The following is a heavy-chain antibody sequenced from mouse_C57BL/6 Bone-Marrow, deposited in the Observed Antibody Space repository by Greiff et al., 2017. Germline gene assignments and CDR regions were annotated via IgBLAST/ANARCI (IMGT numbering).Heavy chain of an antibody. V-gene: IGHV1-9*01. CDR1: GYTFPGSW. Sequence: VKLVESGAELMKPGASVKLSCKATGYTFPGSWIEWVKQRPGHGLEWIGEVLPGSGSTNYNEKFKGKATFTAATSSNTAYMQLSSLTTEDSAIYYCARDHGNTWFAYWGQGTLVTVSA. D-gene: IGHD2-1*01. J-gene: IGHJ3*01. CDR2: VLPGSGST. CDR3: ARDHGNTWFAY.